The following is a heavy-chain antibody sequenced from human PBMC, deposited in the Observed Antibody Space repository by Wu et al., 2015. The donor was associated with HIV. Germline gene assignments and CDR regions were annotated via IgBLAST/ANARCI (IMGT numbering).Heavy chain of an antibody. CDR1: GYTFTSYG. D-gene: IGHD2-21*01. CDR3: ASGAEVLAILGHYYYGMDV. CDR2: ISAYNGNT. V-gene: IGHV1-18*01. J-gene: IGHJ6*02. Sequence: QVQLVQSGAEVKKPGASVKVSCKASGYTFTSYGISWVRQAPGQGLEWMGWISAYNGNTNYAQKLQGRVTMTTDTSTSTAYMELRSLRSDDTAVYYCASGAEVLAILGHYYYGMDVWGQGTTVTVSS.